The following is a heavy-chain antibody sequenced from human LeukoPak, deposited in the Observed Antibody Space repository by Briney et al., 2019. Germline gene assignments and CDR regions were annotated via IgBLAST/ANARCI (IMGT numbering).Heavy chain of an antibody. CDR3: AKDGWFGALGYVFGY. D-gene: IGHD3-10*01. CDR1: GFIFNDYA. Sequence: GGSLRLSCAASGFIFNDYAMHWVRQAPGKGLGWVSGINWNSGSIGYADSVKGRFTISRDNAKNSLYLQMNSLRAEDTALYYCAKDGWFGALGYVFGYWGQGTLVTVSS. V-gene: IGHV3-9*01. CDR2: INWNSGSI. J-gene: IGHJ4*02.